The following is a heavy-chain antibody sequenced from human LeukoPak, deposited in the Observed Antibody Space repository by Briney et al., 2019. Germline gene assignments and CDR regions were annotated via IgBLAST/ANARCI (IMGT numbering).Heavy chain of an antibody. D-gene: IGHD2-15*01. J-gene: IGHJ6*03. Sequence: TSETLSLTCAVYGGSFSGYYWSWIRQPPGKGLEWIGEINHSGSTNYNPSLKSRVTISVDTSKNQFSLKLSSVTAADTAVYYCARGGGCSGGSCYYMDVWGKGTTVTVSS. CDR3: ARGGGCSGGSCYYMDV. V-gene: IGHV4-34*01. CDR1: GGSFSGYY. CDR2: INHSGST.